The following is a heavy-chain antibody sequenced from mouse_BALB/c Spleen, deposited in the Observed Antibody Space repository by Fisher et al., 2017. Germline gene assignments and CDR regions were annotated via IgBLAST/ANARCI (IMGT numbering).Heavy chain of an antibody. Sequence: KFKGKATLTADKSSSTAYMELRSLTSEDSAVYYCASGLLRLRGYAMDYWGQGTSVTVSS. J-gene: IGHJ4*01. V-gene: IGHV1-15*01. D-gene: IGHD1-2*01. CDR3: ASGLLRLRGYAMDY.